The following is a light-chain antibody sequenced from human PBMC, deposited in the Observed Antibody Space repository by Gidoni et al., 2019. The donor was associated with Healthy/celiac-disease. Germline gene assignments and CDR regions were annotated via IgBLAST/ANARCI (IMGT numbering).Light chain of an antibody. J-gene: IGKJ1*01. CDR1: QSVSSY. CDR3: QKRSNWPPGT. V-gene: IGKV3-11*01. Sequence: EIVLTQSPATLSLSPGERATLSCRASQSVSSYLAWYQQKPGQAPRLLIYDASNRATGIPARLSGSGSGTDLTLTISSLEPEDFEVYYCQKRSNWPPGTFGKXTKVEIK. CDR2: DAS.